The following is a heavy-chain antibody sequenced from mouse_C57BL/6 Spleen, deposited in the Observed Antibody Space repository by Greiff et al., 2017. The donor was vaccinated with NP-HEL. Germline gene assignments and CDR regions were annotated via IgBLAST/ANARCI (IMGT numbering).Heavy chain of an antibody. CDR1: GYSFTDYN. V-gene: IGHV1-39*01. Sequence: VQLQQSGPELVKPGASVKISCKASGYSFTDYNMNWVKQSNGKSLEWIGVINPNYGTTSYNQKFKGKATLTVDQSSSTAYMQLSSLTSEDSAVYYCARGTNWDEDYAMDYWGQGTSVTVSS. CDR2: INPNYGTT. CDR3: ARGTNWDEDYAMDY. D-gene: IGHD4-1*01. J-gene: IGHJ4*01.